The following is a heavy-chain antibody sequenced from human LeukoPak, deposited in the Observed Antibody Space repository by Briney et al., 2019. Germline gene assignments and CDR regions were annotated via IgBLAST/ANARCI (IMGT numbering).Heavy chain of an antibody. J-gene: IGHJ5*02. CDR1: GGSNSSGDYY. Sequence: PSETLSLTCTVSGGSNSSGDYYWSWIRQPPGKGLEWIAYMYYSGSTHYNPSLKSRVTMSADTSKNQLSLKLSSVTAADTAVYYCARPYYYDSRIDPWGQGILVTVSS. CDR2: MYYSGST. D-gene: IGHD3-22*01. V-gene: IGHV4-30-4*01. CDR3: ARPYYYDSRIDP.